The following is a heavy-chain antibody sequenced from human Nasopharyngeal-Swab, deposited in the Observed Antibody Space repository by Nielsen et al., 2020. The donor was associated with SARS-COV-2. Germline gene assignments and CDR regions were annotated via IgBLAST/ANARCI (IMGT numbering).Heavy chain of an antibody. Sequence: GESLKISCAASGFTVSSNYMSWVHQAPGKGLEWVSVIYSGGSTYYADSVKGRFTISRDNSKNTLYLQMNSLRAEDTAVYYCAVTPTRRTGWFDPWGQGTLVTVSS. CDR1: GFTVSSNY. J-gene: IGHJ5*02. V-gene: IGHV3-53*01. D-gene: IGHD4-23*01. CDR2: IYSGGST. CDR3: AVTPTRRTGWFDP.